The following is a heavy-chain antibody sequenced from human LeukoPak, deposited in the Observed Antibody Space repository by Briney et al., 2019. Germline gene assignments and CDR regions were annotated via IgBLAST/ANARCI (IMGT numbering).Heavy chain of an antibody. J-gene: IGHJ1*01. CDR3: ATDAPKYYDSSGYYYVTEYFQH. V-gene: IGHV1-24*01. D-gene: IGHD3-22*01. CDR2: FDPEDGET. Sequence: ASVKVSCKVSGYTLTELSMHWVRQAPGKGLEWMGGFDPEDGETIYAQKFQGRVTVTEDTSTDTAYMELSSLRSEDTAVYYCATDAPKYYDSSGYYYVTEYFQHWGQGTLVTVSS. CDR1: GYTLTELS.